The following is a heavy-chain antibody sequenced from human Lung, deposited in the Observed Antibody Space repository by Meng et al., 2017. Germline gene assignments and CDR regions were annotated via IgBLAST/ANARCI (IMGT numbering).Heavy chain of an antibody. CDR1: GGSFSDYY. V-gene: IGHV4-34*02. D-gene: IGHD4-11*01. J-gene: IGHJ4*02. Sequence: QGHLTEWGAGLFKPSEPLSLTCVVSGGSFSDYYWSWIRQPPGKGLEWIGEINHSGSTNYNPSLESRATISVDTSQNNLSLKLSSVTAADSAVYYCARGPTTMAHDFDYWGQGTLVTVSS. CDR3: ARGPTTMAHDFDY. CDR2: INHSGST.